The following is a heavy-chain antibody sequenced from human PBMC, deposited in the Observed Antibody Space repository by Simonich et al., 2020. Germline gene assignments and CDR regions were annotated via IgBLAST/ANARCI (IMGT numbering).Heavy chain of an antibody. CDR3: ARDGERYCGGDCYSYFDY. CDR2: KTDDGSNK. J-gene: IGHJ4*02. CDR1: GFTFSSYA. Sequence: QVQLVESGGGVVQPGRSLRLSCAASGFTFSSYAMHWVRQAPGKGLEWVTVKTDDGSNKYYADSVKGRFTISRDNSKNTLYLQMNSLRAEDTAVYYCARDGERYCGGDCYSYFDYWGQGTLVTVSS. V-gene: IGHV3-30*07. D-gene: IGHD2-21*02.